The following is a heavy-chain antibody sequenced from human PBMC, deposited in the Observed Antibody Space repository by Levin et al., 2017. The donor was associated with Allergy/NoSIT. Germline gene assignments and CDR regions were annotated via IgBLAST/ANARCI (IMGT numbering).Heavy chain of an antibody. CDR2: INHSGST. CDR3: ARAVARGYSRH. V-gene: IGHV4-34*01. D-gene: IGHD1-26*01. J-gene: IGHJ4*02. CDR1: GGSFSGYY. Sequence: SETLSLTCAVYGGSFSGYYWSWIRQPPGKGLEWIGEINHSGSTNYNPSLKSRVTISVDTSKNQFSLKLSSVTAADTAVYYCARAVARGYSRHWGQGTLVTVSS.